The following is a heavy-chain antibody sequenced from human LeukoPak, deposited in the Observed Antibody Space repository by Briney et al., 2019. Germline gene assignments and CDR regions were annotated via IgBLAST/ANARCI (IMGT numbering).Heavy chain of an antibody. Sequence: KPSETLSLTCNVSGGSINSSSYYWGWIRQPPGKGLEWIGSIYFSGRTYYNMSLKSRVTISIDTSKNQFSLKVNSVTAADTAVYYCARDNPYGSGTDYWGQGTLVTVSS. D-gene: IGHD3-10*01. J-gene: IGHJ4*02. V-gene: IGHV4-39*07. CDR3: ARDNPYGSGTDY. CDR2: IYFSGRT. CDR1: GGSINSSSYY.